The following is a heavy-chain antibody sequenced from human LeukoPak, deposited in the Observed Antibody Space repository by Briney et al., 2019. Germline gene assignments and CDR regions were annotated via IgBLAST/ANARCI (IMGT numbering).Heavy chain of an antibody. CDR3: ARDSSTNSLGDP. D-gene: IGHD2-2*01. CDR2: INPNSGGT. V-gene: IGHV1-2*02. J-gene: IGHJ5*02. CDR1: GYTFTGYY. Sequence: ASVKVSCKASGYTFTGYYMHWVRQAPGQGLEWMGWINPNSGGTNYAQKFQGRVTMTRDTSTSTVYMELSSLRSEDTAVYYCARDSSTNSLGDPWGQGSLVTVSS.